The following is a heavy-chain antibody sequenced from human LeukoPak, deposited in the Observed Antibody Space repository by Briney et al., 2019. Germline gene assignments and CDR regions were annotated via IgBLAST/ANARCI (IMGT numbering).Heavy chain of an antibody. Sequence: SETLSVTSTLSGYSISSGYYWGWIRQPPGKGRDWIGRIYYSGSTYYNPSLKSRVTISVDTSKNQSSLKLSSVTAAGTAVYYCARQLGLWFGELLYYFDYWGQGTLVTVSS. CDR3: ARQLGLWFGELLYYFDY. CDR2: IYYSGST. D-gene: IGHD3-10*01. V-gene: IGHV4-38-2*02. CDR1: GYSISSGYY. J-gene: IGHJ4*02.